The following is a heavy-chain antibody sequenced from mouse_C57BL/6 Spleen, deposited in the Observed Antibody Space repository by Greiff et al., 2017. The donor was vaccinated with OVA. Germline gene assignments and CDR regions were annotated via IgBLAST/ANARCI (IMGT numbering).Heavy chain of an antibody. CDR2: IYPSDSET. CDR3: ALSSGYGLDY. J-gene: IGHJ4*01. Sequence: QVQLTQPGAELVRPGSSVKLSCKASGYTFTSYWMDWVKQRPGQGLEWIGNIYPSDSETHYNQKFKDKATLTVDKSSSTAYMQLSSLTSEDSAVYYCALSSGYGLDYWGQGTSVTVSS. CDR1: GYTFTSYW. V-gene: IGHV1-61*01. D-gene: IGHD3-2*02.